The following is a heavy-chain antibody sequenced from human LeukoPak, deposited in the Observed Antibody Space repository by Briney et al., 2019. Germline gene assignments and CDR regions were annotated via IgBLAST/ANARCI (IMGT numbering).Heavy chain of an antibody. Sequence: PSETLSLTCTVSGGSISSSSYYWGWIRQPPGKGLEWIGEINHSGSTNYNPSLKSRVTISVDTSKNQFSLKLSSVTAADTAVYYCARGPGSVKSSLALWVKPFDYWGQGTLVTVSS. CDR2: INHSGST. V-gene: IGHV4-39*07. J-gene: IGHJ4*02. CDR1: GGSISSSSYY. CDR3: ARGPGSVKSSLALWVKPFDY. D-gene: IGHD3-10*01.